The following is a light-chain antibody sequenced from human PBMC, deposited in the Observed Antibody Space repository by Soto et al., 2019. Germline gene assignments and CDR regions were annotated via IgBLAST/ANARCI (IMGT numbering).Light chain of an antibody. CDR2: DVN. CDR3: SSYTSRSTHV. Sequence: QSALTQPASVSGSPGQSITISCTGTSSDIGAFTFVSWYQQHPGNVPKLMIFDVNRRPSGVSDRFAGSKSGNTASLTISGLQAEDEGDYYCSSYTSRSTHVFGSGTKLTVL. V-gene: IGLV2-14*03. J-gene: IGLJ1*01. CDR1: SSDIGAFTF.